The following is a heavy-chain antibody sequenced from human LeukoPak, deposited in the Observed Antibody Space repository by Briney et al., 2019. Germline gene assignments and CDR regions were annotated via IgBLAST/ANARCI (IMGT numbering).Heavy chain of an antibody. Sequence: ASVKVSCKVSGYTLTELSMHWVRQAPGKGLEWMGGFDPEDGETIYAQKFQGRVTMTEDTSTDTAYMELSSLRSEDTAVYYCATGPSSGYFSGVDYWGQGTLVTVSS. CDR3: ATGPSSGYFSGVDY. CDR2: FDPEDGET. CDR1: GYTLTELS. V-gene: IGHV1-24*01. D-gene: IGHD3-22*01. J-gene: IGHJ4*02.